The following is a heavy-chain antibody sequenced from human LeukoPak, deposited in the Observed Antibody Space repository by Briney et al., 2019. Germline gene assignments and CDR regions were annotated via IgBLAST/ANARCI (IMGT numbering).Heavy chain of an antibody. CDR1: GGSISTYY. D-gene: IGHD3-22*01. V-gene: IGHV4-59*01. J-gene: IGHJ4*02. CDR3: AKLLYYYDSSQPY. Sequence: SETLSLTCSVSGGSISTYYWTWIRQPPGKGLEWIGYIYCSGSTNYNPSLKSRVTISLDTSKNQFSLKLSSVTAADTAVYYCAKLLYYYDSSQPYWGQGTLVTVSS. CDR2: IYCSGST.